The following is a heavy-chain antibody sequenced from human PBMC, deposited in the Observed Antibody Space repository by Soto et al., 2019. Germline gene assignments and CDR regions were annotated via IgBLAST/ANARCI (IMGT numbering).Heavy chain of an antibody. V-gene: IGHV4-39*01. CDR3: ARHKTEYGMDV. CDR2: ISYNGRT. CDR1: AGTPRLGSSTDY. Sequence: SEKRPLTCTVSAGTPRLGSSTDYWGWVREPPEKGLEWIGSISYNGRTYHTPSLKSRVTISVDTSKNQFSLKLNSVTAADTAMYYCARHKTEYGMDVWGQGTTVT. J-gene: IGHJ6*02.